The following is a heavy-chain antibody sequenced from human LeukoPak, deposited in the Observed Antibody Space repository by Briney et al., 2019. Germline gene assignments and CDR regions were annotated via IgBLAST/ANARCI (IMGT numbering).Heavy chain of an antibody. D-gene: IGHD5-12*01. J-gene: IGHJ4*02. CDR3: ATARSVSGYDLFEY. Sequence: PSETLSLTCAVYGGSFSGYYWSWIRQPLGKGLECIGEINHSGSTNYNPSLKSRVTISVDTSKNQFSLKLSSVTAADTAVYYCATARSVSGYDLFEYWGQGTLVTVSS. V-gene: IGHV4-34*01. CDR2: INHSGST. CDR1: GGSFSGYY.